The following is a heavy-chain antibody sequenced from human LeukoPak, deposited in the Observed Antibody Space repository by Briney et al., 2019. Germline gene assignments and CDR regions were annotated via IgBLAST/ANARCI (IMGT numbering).Heavy chain of an antibody. Sequence: PSETLSLTCTVSGGSISSYYWSWIRQPAGKGLEWIGRIYTSGSTNYNPSLKSRVTMSVDTSKNQFSLKLSSVTAADTAVYYCARDHLIYYDSSGHYYGYNWFDPWGQGTLVTVSS. CDR3: ARDHLIYYDSSGHYYGYNWFDP. V-gene: IGHV4-4*07. CDR1: GGSISSYY. D-gene: IGHD3-22*01. CDR2: IYTSGST. J-gene: IGHJ5*02.